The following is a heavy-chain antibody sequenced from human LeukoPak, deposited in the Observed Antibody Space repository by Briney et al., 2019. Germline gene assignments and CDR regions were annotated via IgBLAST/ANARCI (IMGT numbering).Heavy chain of an antibody. J-gene: IGHJ4*02. V-gene: IGHV3-74*01. CDR3: ARAHRGVIINY. CDR1: GFTFSNYW. D-gene: IGHD3-10*01. CDR2: INSDGCST. Sequence: GGSLRLSCAASGFTFSNYWMHWVRQAPGKGLVWVSRINSDGCSTNYADSVKGRFTISRDNAKSTLFLQMNSLRAEDTAVYYCARAHRGVIINYWGQGTLVTVSS.